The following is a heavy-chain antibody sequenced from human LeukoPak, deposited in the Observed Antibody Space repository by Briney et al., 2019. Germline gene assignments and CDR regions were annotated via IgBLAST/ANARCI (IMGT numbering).Heavy chain of an antibody. CDR2: IYYSGST. V-gene: IGHV4-59*01. CDR1: GGAISGYY. CDR3: ARYGDYVFDL. J-gene: IGHJ4*02. D-gene: IGHD4-17*01. Sequence: PSETLSLTCTVSGGAISGYYWSWIRQPPGKGLEWIGYIYYSGSTIYNPSLKSRVTTSVDTSKNQFSLKLSSVTAADTAVYYCARYGDYVFDLWGQGTLVTVSS.